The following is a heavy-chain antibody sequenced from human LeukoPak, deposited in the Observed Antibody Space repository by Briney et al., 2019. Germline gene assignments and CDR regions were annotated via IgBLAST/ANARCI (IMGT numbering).Heavy chain of an antibody. J-gene: IGHJ6*02. Sequence: GGSLRLSCAASGFTFSSYSMNWVRQAPGKGLEWVSSISSSSSYIYYADSVKGRFTISRDNAKNSLYLQMNSLRDEDTAVYYCASTTVVTPYYYYGMDVWGQGTTVTVSS. CDR1: GFTFSSYS. D-gene: IGHD4-23*01. CDR3: ASTTVVTPYYYYGMDV. CDR2: ISSSSSYI. V-gene: IGHV3-21*01.